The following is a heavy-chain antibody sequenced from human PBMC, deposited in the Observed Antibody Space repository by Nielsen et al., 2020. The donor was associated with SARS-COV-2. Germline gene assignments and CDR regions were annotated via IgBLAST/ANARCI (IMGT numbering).Heavy chain of an antibody. J-gene: IGHJ3*01. CDR2: IKPDGSGK. CDR3: ARENSARPTRASDV. V-gene: IGHV3-7*05. Sequence: GESLKISCEASGITYINYGMSWVRQAPGKGLECLANIKPDGSGKYYLDSVKGRFTISRDNAKNSLYLQMDSLRAEDTAIYFCARENSARPTRASDVWGQGTLVTVSS. D-gene: IGHD2-21*01. CDR1: GITYINYG.